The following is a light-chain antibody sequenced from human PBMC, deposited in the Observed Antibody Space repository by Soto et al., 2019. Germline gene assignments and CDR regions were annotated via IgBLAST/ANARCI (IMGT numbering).Light chain of an antibody. CDR2: KAS. Sequence: DIQMTQSPSTLSGSVGDRVTITCRASQTISSWLAWYQQKPGKAPKLLIYKASTLKSGVPSRFNGSGSGTEFTLTISSLQPDGFATYYCQHYDSYSAAFGQGTKVDIK. CDR1: QTISSW. V-gene: IGKV1-5*03. CDR3: QHYDSYSAA. J-gene: IGKJ1*01.